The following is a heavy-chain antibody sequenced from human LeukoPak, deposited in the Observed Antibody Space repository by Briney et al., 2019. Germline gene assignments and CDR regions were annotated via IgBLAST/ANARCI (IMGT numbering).Heavy chain of an antibody. V-gene: IGHV4-39*07. Sequence: SETLSLTCTVSGGSISSTGYYWGWIRQPPGKGLEWIGTIYYSGSTYSNPSLKSRVTMSVDTSKNQFSLKLSSVTAADTAVYYCASGTVLGGYWGQGTLVTVSS. J-gene: IGHJ4*02. CDR3: ASGTVLGGY. D-gene: IGHD1-1*01. CDR2: IYYSGST. CDR1: GGSISSTGYY.